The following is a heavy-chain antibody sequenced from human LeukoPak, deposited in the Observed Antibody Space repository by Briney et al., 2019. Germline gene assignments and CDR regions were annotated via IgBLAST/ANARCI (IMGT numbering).Heavy chain of an antibody. CDR3: AKEHRDSSGYWFYYYGMDV. D-gene: IGHD3-22*01. CDR1: GFTFSSYG. V-gene: IGHV3-23*01. CDR2: ISGSGGST. J-gene: IGHJ6*02. Sequence: PGGSLRLSCAAPGFTFSSYGMNWVRQAPGKGLEWVSAISGSGGSTYYADSVKGRFTISRDNSKNTLYLQMNSLRAEDTAVYYCAKEHRDSSGYWFYYYGMDVWGQGTTVTVSS.